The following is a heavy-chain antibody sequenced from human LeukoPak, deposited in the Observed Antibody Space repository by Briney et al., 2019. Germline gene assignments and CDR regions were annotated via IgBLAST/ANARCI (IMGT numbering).Heavy chain of an antibody. D-gene: IGHD4-17*01. V-gene: IGHV4-61*02. Sequence: SETLSLTCTVSGGSISSGSYWSWIRQPAGKGLEWIGRIYTSGSINYNSSLKSRVTISVDTSKNQFSLKLSSVTAADTAVYYCAREREGPYGYLDYWGQGTLVTVSS. CDR2: IYTSGSI. CDR3: AREREGPYGYLDY. CDR1: GGSISSGSY. J-gene: IGHJ4*02.